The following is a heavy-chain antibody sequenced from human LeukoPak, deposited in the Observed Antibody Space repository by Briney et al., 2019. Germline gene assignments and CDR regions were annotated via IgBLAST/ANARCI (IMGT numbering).Heavy chain of an antibody. CDR3: AKSNGYGLIDI. D-gene: IGHD3-22*01. Sequence: HPGGSLRLSCAASGFTFSSYSMNWVRQAPGKGLEWVATISGSGVMTYYADSVKGRFTVSGDNSKNTVYLQMSSLTAADTAVYYCAKSNGYGLIDIWGQGTMVTVSS. V-gene: IGHV3-23*01. CDR1: GFTFSSYS. CDR2: ISGSGVMT. J-gene: IGHJ3*02.